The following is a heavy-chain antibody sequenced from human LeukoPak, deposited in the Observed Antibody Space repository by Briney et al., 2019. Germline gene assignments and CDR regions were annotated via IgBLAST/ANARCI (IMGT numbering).Heavy chain of an antibody. V-gene: IGHV3-23*01. D-gene: IGHD3-16*01. Sequence: GGSLRLSCAASGFTFSSYAMSWVRQAPGRGLEWVSLISGSGGSTYYADSVKGRFTISRDNLKNTLYLQMNSLRAEDTAVFYCAKDRDDYVWGSYLGAFDIWGQGTMVTVSS. CDR3: AKDRDDYVWGSYLGAFDI. CDR1: GFTFSSYA. CDR2: ISGSGGST. J-gene: IGHJ3*02.